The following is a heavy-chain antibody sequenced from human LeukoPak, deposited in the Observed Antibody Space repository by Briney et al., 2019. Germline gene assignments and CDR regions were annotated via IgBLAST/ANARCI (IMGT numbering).Heavy chain of an antibody. CDR2: IYYSGST. V-gene: IGHV4-59*08. J-gene: IGHJ4*02. CDR1: GGSMSTYY. Sequence: SETLSLTCTVSGGSMSTYYWNWIRQPQGKGLEWIGYIYYSGSTNYNPSLKSRVTMSVDTSKNQFSLKLSSVTAADTAVYYCARHYDSGSYYRFWGQGTLVTVAS. D-gene: IGHD3-10*01. CDR3: ARHYDSGSYYRF.